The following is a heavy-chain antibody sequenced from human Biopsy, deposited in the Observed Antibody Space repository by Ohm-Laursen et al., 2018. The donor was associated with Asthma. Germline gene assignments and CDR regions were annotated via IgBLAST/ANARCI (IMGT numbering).Heavy chain of an antibody. CDR1: GVSIRSYY. D-gene: IGHD1-26*01. V-gene: IGHV4-59*12. CDR3: ARGSSSRLSQWELLVSGGKRAHSYYGMDV. J-gene: IGHJ6*02. Sequence: SETLSLTCTVSGVSIRSYYWTWIRQPPGKGLEWIGNIHYSGSTYSNPSLKSRLTLSVDTSKNQFSLRLTSVTAADTAVYYCARGSSSRLSQWELLVSGGKRAHSYYGMDVWGQGTTVTVSS. CDR2: IHYSGST.